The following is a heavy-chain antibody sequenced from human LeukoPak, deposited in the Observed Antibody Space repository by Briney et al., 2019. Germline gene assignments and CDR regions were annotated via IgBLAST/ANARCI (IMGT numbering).Heavy chain of an antibody. D-gene: IGHD4-17*01. CDR2: ISGSGGSR. CDR3: ATHDYGDYGLDY. Sequence: PGGSLRLSCAASGFTFSSYAMSWVRQAPGKGLEWVSTISGSGGSRYYADSVKGRFTISRDNSKNTLYLQMNSLRAEDTAVYYCATHDYGDYGLDYWGQGILVTVSS. CDR1: GFTFSSYA. V-gene: IGHV3-23*01. J-gene: IGHJ4*02.